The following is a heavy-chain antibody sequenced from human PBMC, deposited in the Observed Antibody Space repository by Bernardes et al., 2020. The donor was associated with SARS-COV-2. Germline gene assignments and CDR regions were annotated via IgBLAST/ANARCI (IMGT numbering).Heavy chain of an antibody. D-gene: IGHD1-26*01. CDR1: GFTFSSYA. CDR2: ISGCGGST. V-gene: IGHV3-23*01. CDR3: AKDGPEWELLRLGFDY. Sequence: GGSLRLSCAASGFTFSSYAMSWVRQAPGKGLEWVSAISGCGGSTYYADSVKGRFTISRDNSKNTLYLQMNSLRAEDTAVYYCAKDGPEWELLRLGFDYWGQGTLVTVSS. J-gene: IGHJ4*02.